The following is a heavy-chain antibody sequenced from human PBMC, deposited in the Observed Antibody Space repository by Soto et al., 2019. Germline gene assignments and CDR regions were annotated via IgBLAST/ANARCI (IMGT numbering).Heavy chain of an antibody. CDR3: ARVRSRRHSGVCYYYYGLCV. J-gene: IGHJ6*02. CDR1: GDSVGNGPYY. CDR2: IYYSGST. D-gene: IGHD1-26*01. Sequence: QVRLQESGPGLVKPSETLSLSCLVSGDSVGNGPYYWSWIRQSPGEGLEWIAYIYYSGSTNVNPSSYSRVKHSIGPSKTQPCREPGSVTAADVAVYFCARVRSRRHSGVCYYYYGLCVWGQGATLAIS. V-gene: IGHV4-61*01.